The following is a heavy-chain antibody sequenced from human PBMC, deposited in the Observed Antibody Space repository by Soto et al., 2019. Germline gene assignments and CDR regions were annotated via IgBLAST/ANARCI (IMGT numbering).Heavy chain of an antibody. CDR3: ARALLSYGSGPTGV. CDR2: VSTSGRST. J-gene: IGHJ6*02. V-gene: IGHV3-64*04. CDR1: GFIFSEST. Sequence: PGGSLRLSCSASGFIFSESTIYWVRQVPGKGLEAISAVSTSGRSTYYADSVKDRFTISRDNSKNTLYLQMNSLRAEGTAVYYCARALLSYGSGPTGVWGQGTTVPVSS. D-gene: IGHD3-10*01.